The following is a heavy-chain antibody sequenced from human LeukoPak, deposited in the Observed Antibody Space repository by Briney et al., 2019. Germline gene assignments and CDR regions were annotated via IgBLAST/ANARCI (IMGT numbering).Heavy chain of an antibody. D-gene: IGHD1-1*01. V-gene: IGHV3-33*01. J-gene: IGHJ4*02. Sequence: TGGSLRLSCAASGFTFSSYGMHWVRQAPGKGLEWVAVIWYDGSNKYYADSVKGRFTISRDNSKNTLYLQMNGLRVEDTAVYYCARSPEKGTVDYWGQGTLLTVSA. CDR3: ARSPEKGTVDY. CDR1: GFTFSSYG. CDR2: IWYDGSNK.